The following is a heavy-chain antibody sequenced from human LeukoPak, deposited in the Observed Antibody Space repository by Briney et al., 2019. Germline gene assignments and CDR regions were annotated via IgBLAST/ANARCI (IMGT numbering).Heavy chain of an antibody. J-gene: IGHJ5*02. D-gene: IGHD6-13*01. CDR3: ARVNALRYSSSCSNWFDR. CDR2: ISAYNGNT. Sequence: ASVKVSCKASGYTFTSYGISWVRQAPGQGLEWMGWISAYNGNTNYAQKLQGRVTMTTDTSTSTAYVELRSLRSDDTAVYFCARVNALRYSSSCSNWFDRWGQGTLVTVSS. V-gene: IGHV1-18*01. CDR1: GYTFTSYG.